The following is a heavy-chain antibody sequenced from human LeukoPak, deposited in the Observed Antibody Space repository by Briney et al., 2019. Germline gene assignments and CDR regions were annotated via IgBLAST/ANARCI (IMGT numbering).Heavy chain of an antibody. CDR3: AKDRCSNGIGCYYYYMDV. CDR1: GFTFDDYA. D-gene: IGHD2-8*01. J-gene: IGHJ6*03. CDR2: ISWNSGSI. Sequence: PGGSLRLSCAASGFTFDDYAMHWVRQAPGKDLEWVSGISWNSGSIGYADSVKGRFSISRDSSKNILYLQMNSLRAEDTAVYYCAKDRCSNGIGCYYYYMDVWGKGTTVTISS. V-gene: IGHV3-9*01.